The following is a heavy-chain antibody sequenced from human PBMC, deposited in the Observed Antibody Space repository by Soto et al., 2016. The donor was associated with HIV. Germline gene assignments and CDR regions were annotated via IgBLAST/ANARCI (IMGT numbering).Heavy chain of an antibody. CDR3: ARDSAYNYYDSSGPRGYFDL. Sequence: EVQLLESGGGLVPPGGSLRLSCAASGFTFSSYAMSWVRQAPGKGLEWVSAISDSGGSTYYADSVKGRFTISRDNSKNTLYLQMNSLRAEDTAVYYCARDSAYNYYDSSGPRGYFDLWGRGTWSLSPQ. CDR1: GFTFSSYA. D-gene: IGHD3-22*01. J-gene: IGHJ2*01. V-gene: IGHV3-23*01. CDR2: ISDSGGST.